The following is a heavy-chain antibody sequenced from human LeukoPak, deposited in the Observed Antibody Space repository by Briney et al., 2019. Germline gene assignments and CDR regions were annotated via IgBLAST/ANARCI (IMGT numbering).Heavy chain of an antibody. CDR3: ARGTVTTRYYYYYYMDV. J-gene: IGHJ6*03. V-gene: IGHV1-69*05. CDR1: GGTFSSYA. D-gene: IGHD4-11*01. CDR2: INPIFGTA. Sequence: ASVKVSCKASGGTFSSYAISWVRQAPGQGLEWMGGINPIFGTANYAQKFQGRVTITTDESTSTAYMELSSLRSEDTAVYYCARGTVTTRYYYYYYMDVWGKGTTVTVSS.